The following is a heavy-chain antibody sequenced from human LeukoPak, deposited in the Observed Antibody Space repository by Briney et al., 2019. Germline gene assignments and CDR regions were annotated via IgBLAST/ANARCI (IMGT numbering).Heavy chain of an antibody. J-gene: IGHJ3*02. CDR3: AKDPFVFYGDYGGSAFHI. CDR1: GFTFSSYG. CDR2: ISGSGGST. V-gene: IGHV3-23*01. D-gene: IGHD4-17*01. Sequence: GGTLRLSCAASGFTFSSYGMSWVRQAPGKGLEWVSAISGSGGSTYYADSVKGRFTISRDHSTNTLYLQMNSLRAEDTAVYYCAKDPFVFYGDYGGSAFHIWGQGTMVTVSS.